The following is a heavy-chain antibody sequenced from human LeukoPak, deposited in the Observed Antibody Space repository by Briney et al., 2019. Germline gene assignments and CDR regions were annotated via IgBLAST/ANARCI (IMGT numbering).Heavy chain of an antibody. V-gene: IGHV3-9*01. Sequence: GRSLRLSCAASGFTFDDYAMHWVRQAPGKGLEGVSGISWNSGSIGYADSVKGRFTISRDNAKNSLYLQMNSLRAEDTALYYCAKLGVGATTRDYWGQGTLVTVSS. CDR1: GFTFDDYA. CDR3: AKLGVGATTRDY. J-gene: IGHJ4*02. D-gene: IGHD1-26*01. CDR2: ISWNSGSI.